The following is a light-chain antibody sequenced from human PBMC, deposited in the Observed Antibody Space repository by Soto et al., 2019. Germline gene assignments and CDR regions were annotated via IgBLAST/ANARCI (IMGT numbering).Light chain of an antibody. V-gene: IGKV1-6*01. CDR1: QGYRRD. CDR2: AAS. CDR3: LQDHDYQWT. Sequence: AIQVTQSPSSLSASVGDRVTITCRATQGYRRDVGWYQQKPGKAPKLLIYAASDLQAEVPSRFSGSGSGTDFTLTISSLQAEDFATYYCLQDHDYQWTFGQGTKLEIK. J-gene: IGKJ2*02.